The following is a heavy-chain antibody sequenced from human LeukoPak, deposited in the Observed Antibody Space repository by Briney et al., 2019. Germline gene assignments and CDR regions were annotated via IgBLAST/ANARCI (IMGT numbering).Heavy chain of an antibody. CDR3: AKLHSPTGY. CDR1: GFTFSSYG. CDR2: ISYDGSNK. V-gene: IGHV3-30*18. J-gene: IGHJ4*02. Sequence: PGRSLRLSCAASGFTFSSYGMHWVRQAPGKGLEWVAVISYDGSNKYYADSVKGRFTISRDNSKNTLYLQMNSLRAEDTAVYYCAKLHSPTGYWGQGTLVTVSS.